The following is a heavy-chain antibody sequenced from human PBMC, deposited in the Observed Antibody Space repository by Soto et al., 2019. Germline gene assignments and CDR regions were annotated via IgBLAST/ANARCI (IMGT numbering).Heavy chain of an antibody. V-gene: IGHV1-2*04. D-gene: IGHD6-13*01. J-gene: IGHJ6*02. CDR3: ARGGRIAAAGKGYYGMDV. Sequence: ASVKVSCKASGYTFTGYYMHRVRQAPGQGLEWMGWINPNSGGTNYAQKFQGWVTMTRDTSISTAYMELSRLRSDDTAVYYCARGGRIAAAGKGYYGMDVWGQGTTVTVSS. CDR1: GYTFTGYY. CDR2: INPNSGGT.